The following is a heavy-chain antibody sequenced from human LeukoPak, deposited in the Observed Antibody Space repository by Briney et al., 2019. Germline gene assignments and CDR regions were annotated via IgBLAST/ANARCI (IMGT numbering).Heavy chain of an antibody. CDR2: ISGSGGST. J-gene: IGHJ4*02. Sequence: QPGGSLRPSCAASGFTFSSYAMSWVRQAPGKGLEWVSAISGSGGSTYYADSVKGRFTISRDNPKNTLYLQMNSLRAEDTAVYYCAKNIYRIAVAGPFDYWGQGTLVTVSS. V-gene: IGHV3-23*01. CDR1: GFTFSSYA. CDR3: AKNIYRIAVAGPFDY. D-gene: IGHD6-19*01.